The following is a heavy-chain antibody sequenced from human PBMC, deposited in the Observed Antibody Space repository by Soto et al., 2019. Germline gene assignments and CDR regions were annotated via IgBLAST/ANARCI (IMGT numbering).Heavy chain of an antibody. Sequence: ASVKVSCKASGYTFTSYAMHWVRQAPGQRLEWMGWINAGNGNTKYSQKFQGRVTITRDTSASTAYMELSSLRSEDTAVYHCARGPGGGKPTFDYWGQGTLVTVSS. V-gene: IGHV1-3*01. CDR1: GYTFTSYA. D-gene: IGHD2-15*01. J-gene: IGHJ4*02. CDR3: ARGPGGGKPTFDY. CDR2: INAGNGNT.